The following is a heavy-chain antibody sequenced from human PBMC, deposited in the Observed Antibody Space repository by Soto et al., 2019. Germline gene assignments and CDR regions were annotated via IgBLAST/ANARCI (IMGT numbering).Heavy chain of an antibody. CDR1: GFTFSSYS. J-gene: IGHJ3*02. D-gene: IGHD1-26*01. Sequence: GGSLRLSCAASGFTFSSYSMNWVRQAPGKGLEWVSYISSSSSTIYYADSVKGRFTISRDNAKNSLYLQMNSLRDEDTAVYYCARDGYSGSPGRPVGHDAFDIWGQGTMVTVSS. V-gene: IGHV3-48*02. CDR2: ISSSSSTI. CDR3: ARDGYSGSPGRPVGHDAFDI.